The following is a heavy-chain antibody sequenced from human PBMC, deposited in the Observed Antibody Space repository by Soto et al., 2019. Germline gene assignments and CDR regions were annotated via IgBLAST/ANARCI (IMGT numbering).Heavy chain of an antibody. Sequence: GGSLRLSCAASGFTVSSYDMHWVRQAPGKGLEWVSVIGTAGDAYYSGSVKGRFTISRENARNSLYLQMNSLRAGDTAVYYCARARPSARSDGSWGDYYSYGMDVWGQGTTVTVSS. CDR1: GFTVSSYD. D-gene: IGHD3-10*01. V-gene: IGHV3-13*01. CDR2: IGTAGDA. J-gene: IGHJ6*02. CDR3: ARARPSARSDGSWGDYYSYGMDV.